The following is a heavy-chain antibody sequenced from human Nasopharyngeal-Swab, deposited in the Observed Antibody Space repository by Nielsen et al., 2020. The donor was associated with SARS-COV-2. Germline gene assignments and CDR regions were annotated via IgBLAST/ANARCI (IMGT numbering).Heavy chain of an antibody. CDR3: ARDIEEWLVVPPLSFDY. D-gene: IGHD3-3*01. CDR2: ISVYNADT. V-gene: IGHV1-18*01. J-gene: IGHJ4*02. Sequence: WVRQAPGQGLEWMGWISVYNADTNYAQKLQDRVSMTTDTSTSTAYMELRSLRSDDTAVYYCARDIEEWLVVPPLSFDYWGQGTLVTVSS.